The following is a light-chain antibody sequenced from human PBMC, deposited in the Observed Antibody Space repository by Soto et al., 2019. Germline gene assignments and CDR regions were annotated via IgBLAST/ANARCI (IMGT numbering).Light chain of an antibody. V-gene: IGLV2-14*01. CDR3: SSYRSSNTLAE. Sequence: QSALTQPASVSGSPGQSITISCTGTSSDVGGYNYVSWYQQHPGKAPKLMIYEVTNRPSGVSNRFSGSKSGNTASLTISGLQAEDEADYYCSSYRSSNTLAEFGGGTKVTV. CDR2: EVT. CDR1: SSDVGGYNY. J-gene: IGLJ2*01.